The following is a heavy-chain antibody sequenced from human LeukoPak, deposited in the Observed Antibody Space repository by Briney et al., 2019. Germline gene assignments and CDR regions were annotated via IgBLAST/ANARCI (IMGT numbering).Heavy chain of an antibody. CDR1: GFNFTNYN. V-gene: IGHV3-21*01. J-gene: IGHJ3*02. CDR3: ARDLAWDAFDI. CDR2: VHSSSVSI. Sequence: PGGSLRLSCAAAGFNFTNYNMNWVRQAPGKGREWVASVHSSSVSIYYTDSRKGPFTISRENATTSMYLQMHSQRTEDTAVYYCARDLAWDAFDIWGQGTMVTVSS.